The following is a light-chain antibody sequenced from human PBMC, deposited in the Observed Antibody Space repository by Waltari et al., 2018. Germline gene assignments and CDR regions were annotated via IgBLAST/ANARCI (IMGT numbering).Light chain of an antibody. J-gene: IGKJ4*01. Sequence: DIQMTQSPSTLSASVGDRVTITCRASQTINTWLAWYQQKPGKAPKLLIYEASSLEGGVPSRFSGSGSGTEFTLTINSLQPDDFATYYCQEYNSYLEVTFGGGTKVEIK. CDR1: QTINTW. V-gene: IGKV1-5*03. CDR2: EAS. CDR3: QEYNSYLEVT.